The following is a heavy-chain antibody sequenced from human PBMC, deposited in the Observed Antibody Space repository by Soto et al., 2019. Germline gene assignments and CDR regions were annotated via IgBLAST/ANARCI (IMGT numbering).Heavy chain of an antibody. CDR1: EFTFSNYA. J-gene: IGHJ4*02. CDR2: ISYGGGTT. CDR3: AKNPGYYYDSTGYHFDY. V-gene: IGHV3-23*01. Sequence: EVQLLESGGGLVQPGGSLRLSCAASEFTFSNYAMSWVRQAPGKGLEWVSAISYGGGTTYYADSVKGRFTISRDNSKNSLYLQMNSLRSEYTVVYYCAKNPGYYYDSTGYHFDYWGQGTLVTVSS. D-gene: IGHD3-22*01.